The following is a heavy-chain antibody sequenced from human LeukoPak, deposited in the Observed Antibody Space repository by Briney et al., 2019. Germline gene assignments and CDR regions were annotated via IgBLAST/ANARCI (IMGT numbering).Heavy chain of an antibody. Sequence: ASVKVSCKASGYTFTSYVISWVRQAPGQGLEWMGWISAYNGNTNYAQKLQGRVTMTTDTSTSTAYMELRSLRSDDTAVYYCARDISVRSSSDSRTPRGGYYYYGMDVWGQGTTVTVSS. CDR3: ARDISVRSSSDSRTPRGGYYYYGMDV. D-gene: IGHD6-19*01. CDR2: ISAYNGNT. J-gene: IGHJ6*02. V-gene: IGHV1-18*01. CDR1: GYTFTSYV.